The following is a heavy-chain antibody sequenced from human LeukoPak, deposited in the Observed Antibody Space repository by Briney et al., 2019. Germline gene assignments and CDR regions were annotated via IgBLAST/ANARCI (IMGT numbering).Heavy chain of an antibody. V-gene: IGHV1-69*13. CDR2: IIPIFGTA. CDR3: ARRWGYSSSWYGDYFDY. J-gene: IGHJ4*02. CDR1: GGTFSSYA. Sequence: SVKVSCKASGGTFSSYAISWVRQAPGQGLEWMGGIIPIFGTANYAQKFQGRVTITADESTSTVYMELSSLRSEDTAVYYCARRWGYSSSWYGDYFDYWGQGTLVTVSS. D-gene: IGHD6-13*01.